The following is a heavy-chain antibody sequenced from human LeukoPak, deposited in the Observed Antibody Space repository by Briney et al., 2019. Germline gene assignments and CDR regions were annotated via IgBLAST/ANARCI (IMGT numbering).Heavy chain of an antibody. J-gene: IGHJ4*02. D-gene: IGHD2-15*01. CDR1: GYSFTSYW. V-gene: IGHV5-51*01. CDR3: ARPYCSGGSCYSSLDY. CDR2: IYPGDSDT. Sequence: GESLKISCKGSGYSFTSYWIGWVRQMPGKGLEWMGIIYPGDSDTRYSPSFQGQVTISADKSISTAYLQWSSLKASDTAMYYCARPYCSGGSCYSSLDYWGQRTLVTVSS.